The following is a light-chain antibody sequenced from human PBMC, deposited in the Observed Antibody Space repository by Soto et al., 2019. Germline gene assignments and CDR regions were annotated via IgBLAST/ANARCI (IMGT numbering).Light chain of an antibody. CDR2: AAS. CDR3: QKYDSAPWT. V-gene: IGKV1-27*01. CDR1: QGISND. J-gene: IGKJ1*01. Sequence: DIQMTQSPSSLSASVRDRVTITCRASQGISNDLAWYQQNPGKVPKLLIYAASTLQSGVPSRFSGSGSGTDFTLTISSLQPEDVATYYCQKYDSAPWTFGQGTKVEIK.